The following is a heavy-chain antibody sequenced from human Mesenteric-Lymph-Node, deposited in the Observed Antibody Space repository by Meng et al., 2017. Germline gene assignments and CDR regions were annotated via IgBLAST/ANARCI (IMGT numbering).Heavy chain of an antibody. D-gene: IGHD2-2*01. J-gene: IGHJ6*02. Sequence: ASVKVSCKASGYTFTGYYMHWVRQAPGQGLEWMGWISAYNGNTNYAQKLQGRVTMTTDTSTSTAYMELRSLRSEDTAVYYCAAEGFSTGYYGMDVWGQGTTVTVSS. V-gene: IGHV1-18*04. CDR3: AAEGFSTGYYGMDV. CDR2: ISAYNGNT. CDR1: GYTFTGYY.